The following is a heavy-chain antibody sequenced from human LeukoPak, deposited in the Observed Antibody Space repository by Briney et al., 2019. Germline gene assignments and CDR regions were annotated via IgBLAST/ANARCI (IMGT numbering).Heavy chain of an antibody. CDR2: ITISSSVI. CDR3: AREWGNWFDP. Sequence: GGSLRLSCTASGFTFNNYSMNWVRQAPGKGLEWLSYITISSSVIYYADSVKGRFTISRDNAKNSLYLQMNSLRAEDTAVYYCAREWGNWFDPWGQGTLVTVSS. V-gene: IGHV3-48*01. D-gene: IGHD3-16*01. J-gene: IGHJ5*02. CDR1: GFTFNNYS.